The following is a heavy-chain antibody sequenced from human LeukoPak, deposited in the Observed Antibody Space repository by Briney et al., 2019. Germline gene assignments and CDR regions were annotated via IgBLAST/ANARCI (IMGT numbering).Heavy chain of an antibody. D-gene: IGHD5-18*01. CDR1: GGTFSSYT. J-gene: IGHJ4*02. CDR2: IIPILGIA. Sequence: GSSVKVSCKASGGTFSSYTISWVRQAPGQGLEWMGRIIPILGIANYAQKFQGRVTITADKSTSTAYMELSSLRSEDTAVYYCARDLYPRIQLWLYYWGQGTLVTVSS. CDR3: ARDLYPRIQLWLYY. V-gene: IGHV1-69*04.